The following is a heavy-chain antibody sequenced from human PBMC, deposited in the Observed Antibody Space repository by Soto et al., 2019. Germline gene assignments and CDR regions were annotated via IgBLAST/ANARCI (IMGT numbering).Heavy chain of an antibody. CDR3: ARERSGSGSYYNVGGFDY. D-gene: IGHD3-10*01. CDR2: INSDGSST. J-gene: IGHJ4*02. CDR1: GFTFSSYW. V-gene: IGHV3-74*01. Sequence: GGSLRLSCAASGFTFSSYWMHWVRQAPGKGLVWVSRINSDGSSTSYADSVKGRFTISRDNAKNTLYLQMNSLRAEDTAVYYCARERSGSGSYYNVGGFDYWGQGTLVTVSS.